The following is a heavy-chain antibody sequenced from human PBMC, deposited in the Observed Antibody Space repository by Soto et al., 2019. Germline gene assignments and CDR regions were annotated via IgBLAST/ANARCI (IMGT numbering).Heavy chain of an antibody. D-gene: IGHD3-22*01. J-gene: IGHJ4*02. CDR1: GASITGSDW. CDR3: VRMSVVGYFDY. Sequence: QVHLQESGPGLVKPSGTLSLTCTVSGASITGSDWWSWVRQTPEKGLEWIGEIYHSGTTNHHPSLKSRVTISQDKSKNQFSLNLTSVTAADTAVYSCVRMSVVGYFDYWGRGSLVTVSS. V-gene: IGHV4-4*02. CDR2: IYHSGTT.